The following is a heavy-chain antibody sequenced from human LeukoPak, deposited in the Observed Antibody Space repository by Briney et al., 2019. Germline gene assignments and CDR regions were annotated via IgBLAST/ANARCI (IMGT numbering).Heavy chain of an antibody. CDR1: GFTFRTYS. CDR2: TDGGSRSL. CDR3: ARESGGTYYEAFDI. V-gene: IGHV3-21*01. D-gene: IGHD1-26*01. J-gene: IGHJ3*02. Sequence: PGGSLRLSCAVSGFTFRTYSMNWVGQAPGKGLEGVSSTDGGSRSLYYADAVKGRFTISRDNAKNSLYLQMNSRRAEATAVYYCARESGGTYYEAFDIWGKGTMVTVSS.